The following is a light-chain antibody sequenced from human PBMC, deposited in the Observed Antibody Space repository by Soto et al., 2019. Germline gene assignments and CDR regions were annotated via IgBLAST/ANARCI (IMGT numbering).Light chain of an antibody. Sequence: EIVLTQSPGSLSLSPGERATLSCRASQSVSSYLAWYQQKPGQAPRLLIYGASSRATGFPDRFSGSGSGTDFSLTISRLEPEVSAVYYCQQYSSPPRTFGQGTKVEIK. J-gene: IGKJ1*01. CDR2: GAS. CDR1: QSVSSY. CDR3: QQYSSPPRT. V-gene: IGKV3-20*01.